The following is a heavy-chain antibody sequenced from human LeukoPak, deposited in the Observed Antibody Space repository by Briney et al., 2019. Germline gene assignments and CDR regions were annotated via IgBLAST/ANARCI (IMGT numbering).Heavy chain of an antibody. V-gene: IGHV4-39*07. Sequence: SETLSLTCTVSGGSISSTSYYWGWIRQPPGKGLEWIGSIYYSGSTNYNPSLKSRVTISVDTSKNQFSLKLSSVTAADTAVYYCARAGEVAGIVHYFDYWGQGTLVTVSS. D-gene: IGHD6-19*01. CDR3: ARAGEVAGIVHYFDY. J-gene: IGHJ4*02. CDR2: IYYSGST. CDR1: GGSISSTSYY.